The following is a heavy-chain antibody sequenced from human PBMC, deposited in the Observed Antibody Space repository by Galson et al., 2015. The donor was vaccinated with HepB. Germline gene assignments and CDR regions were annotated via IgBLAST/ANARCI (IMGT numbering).Heavy chain of an antibody. CDR3: ARDHADVDTAMGN. CDR1: GDSVSSNSAA. Sequence: CAISGDSVSSNSAAWNWIRQSPSSGLEWLGRTYYRSKWYNDYAVSVKSRITINPDTSKNQFSLQLSSVTPEDTAVYYCARDHADVDTAMGNWGQGTLVTVSS. V-gene: IGHV6-1*01. D-gene: IGHD5-18*01. J-gene: IGHJ4*02. CDR2: TYYRSKWYN.